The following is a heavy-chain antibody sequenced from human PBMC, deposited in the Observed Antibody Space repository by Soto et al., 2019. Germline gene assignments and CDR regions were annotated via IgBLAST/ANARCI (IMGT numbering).Heavy chain of an antibody. CDR1: GASITDYY. CDR2: IYYSGST. V-gene: IGHV4-59*01. Sequence: PSETLSLTCTVSGASITDYYWSWIRQPPGKGLEWIGYIYYSGSTNYNPSLKSRVTISVDTSKNQFSLKLSSVTAADTAVYYCARTLAARAYFDYWGQGTLVTVSS. D-gene: IGHD6-13*01. J-gene: IGHJ4*02. CDR3: ARTLAARAYFDY.